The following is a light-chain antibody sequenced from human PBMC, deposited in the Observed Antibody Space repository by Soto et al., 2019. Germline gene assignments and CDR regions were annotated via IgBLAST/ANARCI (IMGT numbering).Light chain of an antibody. CDR3: QQTYSTPQT. J-gene: IGKJ1*01. Sequence: IQMTQSPSSLSASVRDRVTITCRASQGISTYLNWYQQKPGKAPKLLIYAASSLQSGVPSRFSGSGSGTDFALTISSLQPEDFATYYCQQTYSTPQTFGQGTKVEIK. CDR2: AAS. V-gene: IGKV1-39*01. CDR1: QGISTY.